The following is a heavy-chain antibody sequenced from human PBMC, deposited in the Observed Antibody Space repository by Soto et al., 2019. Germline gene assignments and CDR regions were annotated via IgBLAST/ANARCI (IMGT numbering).Heavy chain of an antibody. D-gene: IGHD6-6*01. CDR1: GVTVGGNY. CDR2: IYSVGST. CDR3: ARQSSSPGDLLDY. V-gene: IGHV3-53*01. Sequence: VGSLRLSVAAPGVTVGGNYVSWVRQAPGKGLESVSVIYSVGSTFYADSVKGRFTIYRDNSKNTLYLQMNSLRDEDAAVYYCARQSSSPGDLLDYWGQGTLVTVSS. J-gene: IGHJ4*02.